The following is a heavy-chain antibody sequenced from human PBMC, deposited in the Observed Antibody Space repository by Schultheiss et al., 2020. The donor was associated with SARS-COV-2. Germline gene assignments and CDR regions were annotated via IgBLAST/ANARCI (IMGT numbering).Heavy chain of an antibody. D-gene: IGHD3-22*01. J-gene: IGHJ6*04. CDR3: ARDMRGDSSGYYLPFDYYYYGMDV. Sequence: GGSLRLSCAASGFTFSSYEMNWVRQAPGKGLEWVSYISSSGSTIYYADSVKGRFTISRDNAKNSLYPQMNSLRAEDTAVYYCARDMRGDSSGYYLPFDYYYYGMDVWGKGTTVTVSS. CDR1: GFTFSSYE. V-gene: IGHV3-48*03. CDR2: ISSSGSTI.